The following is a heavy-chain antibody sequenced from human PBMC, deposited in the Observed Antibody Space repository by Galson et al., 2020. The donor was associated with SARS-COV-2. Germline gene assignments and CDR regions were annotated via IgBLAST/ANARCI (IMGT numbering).Heavy chain of an antibody. Sequence: ASVKVSCKTSGYTFTAYYVHWVRQAPGQGLEWMGWINSNTGETRYTQKFQGRVTITRDTSISTAYMELSRLKSDDTAVYYCARDSSDGSSHNWFDPWGQGTLVTVSS. D-gene: IGHD3-10*01. CDR1: GYTFTAYY. J-gene: IGHJ5*02. CDR3: ARDSSDGSSHNWFDP. CDR2: INSNTGET. V-gene: IGHV1-2*02.